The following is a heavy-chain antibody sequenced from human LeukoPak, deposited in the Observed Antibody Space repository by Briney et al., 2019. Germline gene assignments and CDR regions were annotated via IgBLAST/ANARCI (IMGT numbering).Heavy chain of an antibody. Sequence: PGRSLRLSCAASEFTFSSYDMHWVRQAPGKGLEWVAFISYDGSNKYYVDSVKGRFTISRDNSKNTLYLQMNSLRAEDTAVYHCADSGSYSLYWGQGTLVTVSS. D-gene: IGHD1-26*01. CDR1: EFTFSSYD. CDR2: ISYDGSNK. J-gene: IGHJ4*02. V-gene: IGHV3-30*03. CDR3: ADSGSYSLY.